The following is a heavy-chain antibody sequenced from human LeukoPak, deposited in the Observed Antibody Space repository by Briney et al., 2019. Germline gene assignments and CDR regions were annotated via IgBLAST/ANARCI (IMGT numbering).Heavy chain of an antibody. CDR3: AKRPSGSYRALDY. CDR1: GFSFSSYA. CDR2: IGGSGAGT. D-gene: IGHD1-26*01. V-gene: IGHV3-23*01. J-gene: IGHJ4*02. Sequence: GGSLRLSCAASGFSFSSYAMSWVRQAPGEGLEWVSGIGGSGAGTYYADSVKGRFTISRDNSKNTLYLQMNSLSTEDTAVYYCAKRPSGSYRALDYWGQGTLVTVSS.